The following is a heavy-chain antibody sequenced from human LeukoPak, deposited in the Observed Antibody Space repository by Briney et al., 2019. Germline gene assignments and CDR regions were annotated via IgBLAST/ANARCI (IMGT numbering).Heavy chain of an antibody. CDR3: ARDQRYFDWLFLYYFDY. D-gene: IGHD3-9*01. CDR1: GFTFSSYS. J-gene: IGHJ4*02. Sequence: GGSLRLSCAASGFTFSSYSMNWVRQAPGKGLEWVSSISSSSSYIYYADSVKGRFTISRDNAKNLLYLQMNSLRAEDTAVYYCARDQRYFDWLFLYYFDYWGQGTLVTVSS. V-gene: IGHV3-21*01. CDR2: ISSSSSYI.